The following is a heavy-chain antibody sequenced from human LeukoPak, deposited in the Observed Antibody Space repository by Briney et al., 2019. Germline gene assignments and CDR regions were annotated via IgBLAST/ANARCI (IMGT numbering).Heavy chain of an antibody. CDR1: GYTFTSYD. CDR3: ARGRNYDYVWGSYRIYYFDY. J-gene: IGHJ4*02. D-gene: IGHD3-16*02. V-gene: IGHV1-8*01. Sequence: ASVKVSCKASGYTFTSYDINWVRQATGQGLEWMGWMNPNSGNTGYAQKFQVRVTMTSNTSISTAYMELSSLRSEDTAVYCCARGRNYDYVWGSYRIYYFDYWGQGTLVTVSS. CDR2: MNPNSGNT.